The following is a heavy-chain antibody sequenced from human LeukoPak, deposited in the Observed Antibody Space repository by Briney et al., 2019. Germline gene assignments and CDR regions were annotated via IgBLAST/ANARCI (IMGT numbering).Heavy chain of an antibody. CDR1: GFPFSNFG. Sequence: PGGSLRLSCAASGFPFSNFGLNWARQAPGKGLEWVSYIGSSSTTIYYADSAQGRFTISRDSAKNSLYLQMNSLRVEDTAVYYCARAIAGRITIFGVLVGGYFDYWGQGALVTVSS. D-gene: IGHD3-3*01. J-gene: IGHJ4*02. V-gene: IGHV3-48*01. CDR2: IGSSSTTI. CDR3: ARAIAGRITIFGVLVGGYFDY.